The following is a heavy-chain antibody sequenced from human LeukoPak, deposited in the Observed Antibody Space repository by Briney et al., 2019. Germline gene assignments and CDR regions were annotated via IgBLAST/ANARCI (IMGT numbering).Heavy chain of an antibody. CDR1: GFTVSSNY. CDR2: IYSGGSP. D-gene: IGHD1-26*01. V-gene: IGHV3-53*01. CDR3: ARGCLLVVGAIGYDD. J-gene: IGHJ4*02. Sequence: GGSLSLFCAASGFTVSSNYMSWLRQAPGKGLEGVSVIYSGGSPYYADSVKGRFTISRDNSKNPLYLQMNSLRAEDTAVYYCARGCLLVVGAIGYDDWGQGTLVTVSS.